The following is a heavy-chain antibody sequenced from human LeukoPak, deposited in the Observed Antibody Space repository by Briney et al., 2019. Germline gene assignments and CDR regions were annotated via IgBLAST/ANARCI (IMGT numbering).Heavy chain of an antibody. V-gene: IGHV4-34*01. J-gene: IGHJ4*02. CDR1: GGSFSGYY. D-gene: IGHD3-10*01. CDR2: INHSGST. CDR3: AREVHGSGSPFDY. Sequence: SETLSLTCAVYGGSFSGYYWSWIRQPPGKGLEWIGEINHSGSTNYNPSLKSRVTISVDTSKNQFSLKLSSVTAADTAVYYCAREVHGSGSPFDYWGQGTPVTVSS.